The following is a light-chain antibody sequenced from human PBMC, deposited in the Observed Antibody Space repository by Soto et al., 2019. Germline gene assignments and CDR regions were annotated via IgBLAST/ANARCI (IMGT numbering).Light chain of an antibody. CDR2: GAS. V-gene: IGKV3-15*01. CDR1: QSVSSS. Sequence: EIVMTQSPATLSVSPGERATLSCRASQSVSSSLAWYQQKPGQAPRLLIYGASTRATGIPLRFSGSGSGTEFTLPISSLQSEDFALYHCQQYNNRPWTFGQGTKVEIK. J-gene: IGKJ1*01. CDR3: QQYNNRPWT.